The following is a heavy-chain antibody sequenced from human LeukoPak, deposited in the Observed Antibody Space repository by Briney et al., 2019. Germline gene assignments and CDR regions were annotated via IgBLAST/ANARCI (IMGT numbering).Heavy chain of an antibody. D-gene: IGHD6-13*01. V-gene: IGHV3-33*06. Sequence: PGGSLRLSCAASGFTFSSYVMHWVRQAPGKGLEWVAVTWYDGTNKYFADSVKGRFTISRDNSKNTLYLQMNSLRAEDTAVYYCAKPLGESIAAAGTFDYWGQGTLVTVSS. CDR2: TWYDGTNK. J-gene: IGHJ4*02. CDR3: AKPLGESIAAAGTFDY. CDR1: GFTFSSYV.